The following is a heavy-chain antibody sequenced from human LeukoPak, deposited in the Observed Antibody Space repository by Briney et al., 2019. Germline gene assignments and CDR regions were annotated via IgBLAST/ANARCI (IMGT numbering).Heavy chain of an antibody. J-gene: IGHJ4*02. D-gene: IGHD6-19*01. V-gene: IGHV3-33*01. Sequence: PGRSLRLSCAASGFTFSSYGMHWVRQAPGKGLEWVAVIWYDGSNKYYADSVKGRFTISRDNSENTLYLQMNSLRAEDTAVYYCARDLRQWLVGGYFDYWGQGTLVTVSS. CDR1: GFTFSSYG. CDR3: ARDLRQWLVGGYFDY. CDR2: IWYDGSNK.